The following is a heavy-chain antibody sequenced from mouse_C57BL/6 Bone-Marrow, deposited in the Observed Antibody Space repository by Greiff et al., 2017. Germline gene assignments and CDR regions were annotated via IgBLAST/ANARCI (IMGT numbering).Heavy chain of an antibody. CDR2: IYPGSGST. V-gene: IGHV1-55*01. J-gene: IGHJ4*01. Sequence: QVQLQQPGAELVKPGASVKMSCKASGYTFTSYWITWVKQRPGQGLEWIGDIYPGSGSTNYNEKFKSKATLTVDTSSSTAYMQLSSLTSEDSAVXYCARGTTMVTTKGYYYAMDYGGQGTSVTVSS. D-gene: IGHD2-2*01. CDR1: GYTFTSYW. CDR3: ARGTTMVTTKGYYYAMDY.